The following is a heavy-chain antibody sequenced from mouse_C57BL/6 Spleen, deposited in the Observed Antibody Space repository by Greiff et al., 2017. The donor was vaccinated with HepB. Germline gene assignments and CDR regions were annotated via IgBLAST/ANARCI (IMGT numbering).Heavy chain of an antibody. Sequence: VQLKQPGTELVKPGASVKLSCKASGYTFTSYWMHWVKQRPGQGLEWIGNINPSNGGTNYNEKFKSKATLTVDKSSSTAYMQLSSLTSEDSAVYYCARGGPLLRFYWYFDVWGTGTTVTVSS. CDR2: INPSNGGT. CDR1: GYTFTSYW. J-gene: IGHJ1*03. V-gene: IGHV1-53*01. CDR3: ARGGPLLRFYWYFDV. D-gene: IGHD1-1*01.